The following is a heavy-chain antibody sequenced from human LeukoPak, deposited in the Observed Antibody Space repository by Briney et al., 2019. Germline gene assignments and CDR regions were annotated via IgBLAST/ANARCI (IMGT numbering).Heavy chain of an antibody. CDR3: ARVYYDFWSGYPEFDY. D-gene: IGHD3-3*01. Sequence: ASVKVSCKAFGYTFTSYGISWVRQAPGQGLEWMGWISAYNGNTNYAQKLQGRVTMTTDTSTSTAYMELRSLRSDDTAVYYCARVYYDFWSGYPEFDYWGQGTLVTVSS. J-gene: IGHJ4*02. V-gene: IGHV1-18*01. CDR1: GYTFTSYG. CDR2: ISAYNGNT.